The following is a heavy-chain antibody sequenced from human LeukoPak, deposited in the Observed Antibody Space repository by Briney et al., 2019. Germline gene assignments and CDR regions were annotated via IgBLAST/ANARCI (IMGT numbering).Heavy chain of an antibody. CDR1: GFTFNNYW. V-gene: IGHV3-7*01. CDR3: VPGGLAVSGIDY. J-gene: IGHJ4*02. CDR2: ITPDGNDK. Sequence: GGSLRLSCAASGFTFNNYWMSWVRQTPGKGLEWVANITPDGNDKFYVDSLKGRFTISRGNTKSSLYLQLNSLRAEDTAVYYCVPGGLAVSGIDYWGQGALVTVSS. D-gene: IGHD6-19*01.